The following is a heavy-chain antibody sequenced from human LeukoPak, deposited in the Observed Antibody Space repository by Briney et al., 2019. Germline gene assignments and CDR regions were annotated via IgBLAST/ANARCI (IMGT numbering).Heavy chain of an antibody. V-gene: IGHV3-30*04. J-gene: IGHJ4*02. CDR2: LLYDGSHE. D-gene: IGHD4/OR15-4a*01. Sequence: GGSLRLSCAASEFSFSSYSMHWVRQAPGKGLEWVAELLYDGSHEFYADVVKGRFTISRDNSKNTLYLQINSLRAEDTAVYYCARRAGAYSHPYDYWGQGTLVTVSS. CDR1: EFSFSSYS. CDR3: ARRAGAYSHPYDY.